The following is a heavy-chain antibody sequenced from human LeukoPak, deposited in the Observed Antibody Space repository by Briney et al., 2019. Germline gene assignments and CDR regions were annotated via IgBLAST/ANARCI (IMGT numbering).Heavy chain of an antibody. CDR3: ARVGTVSSAFDI. V-gene: IGHV4-39*07. Sequence: SETLSLTCTVSGGSISSSSYYWGWIRQPPGKGLEWMGSIYYSGSTYYNPSLKSRVTISVDTSKNQFSLKLSSVTAADMAVYYCARVGTVSSAFDIWGQGTMVTVSS. J-gene: IGHJ3*02. CDR1: GGSISSSSYY. CDR2: IYYSGST. D-gene: IGHD1-26*01.